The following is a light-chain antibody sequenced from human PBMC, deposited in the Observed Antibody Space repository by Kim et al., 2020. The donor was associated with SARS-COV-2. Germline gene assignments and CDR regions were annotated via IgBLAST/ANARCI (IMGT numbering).Light chain of an antibody. Sequence: APGKTARISFGGNNIGSKSVHWYQQQPGQAPVLVIYYDSDRPSGIPERFSGSNSGNTATLTISRVEAGDEADYYCQVWDSSSDHRVFGGGTQLTVL. CDR1: NIGSKS. CDR2: YDS. J-gene: IGLJ3*02. V-gene: IGLV3-21*04. CDR3: QVWDSSSDHRV.